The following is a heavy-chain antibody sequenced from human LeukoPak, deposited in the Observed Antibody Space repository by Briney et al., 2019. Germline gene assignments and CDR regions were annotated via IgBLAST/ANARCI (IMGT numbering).Heavy chain of an antibody. J-gene: IGHJ4*02. V-gene: IGHV3-30-3*01. Sequence: GGSPRLSCAASGFTFSSYAMHWVRQAPGKGLEWVAVISYDGSNKYYADSVKGRFTISRDNSKNTLYLQMNSLRAEDTAVYYCARAPTRYCSGGSCYLPFDYWGQGTLVTVSS. CDR1: GFTFSSYA. CDR3: ARAPTRYCSGGSCYLPFDY. CDR2: ISYDGSNK. D-gene: IGHD2-15*01.